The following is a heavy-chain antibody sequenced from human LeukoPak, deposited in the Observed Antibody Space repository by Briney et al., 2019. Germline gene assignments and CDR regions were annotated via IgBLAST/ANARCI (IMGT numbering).Heavy chain of an antibody. Sequence: GGSLRLSCVASGFSFGNYAMSWVRQAPGKGLQWVSQISGTGGATWYASFARDRFTISRDNSKKTLYLQMSGLRVEDTAMYYCVKDPRDTYGTNWFVSWGQGTLLIVP. CDR3: VKDPRDTYGTNWFVS. CDR2: ISGTGGAT. CDR1: GFSFGNYA. J-gene: IGHJ5*01. V-gene: IGHV3-23*01. D-gene: IGHD2-21*01.